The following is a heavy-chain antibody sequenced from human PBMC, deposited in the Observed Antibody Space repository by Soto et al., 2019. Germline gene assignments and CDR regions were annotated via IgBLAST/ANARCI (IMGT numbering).Heavy chain of an antibody. V-gene: IGHV4-59*01. Sequence: QVHLQESGPGLVKASETLSLTCTVSGGSIRSYYWTWIRQPPGKGLEWLGYIFYSGSTFYNPSLKRRVTISIHTSKSQFSLQLTSVTAADTAVYYCARGAADTAMVDSWGQGTLVTVSS. CDR3: ARGAADTAMVDS. CDR1: GGSIRSYY. D-gene: IGHD5-18*01. J-gene: IGHJ4*02. CDR2: IFYSGST.